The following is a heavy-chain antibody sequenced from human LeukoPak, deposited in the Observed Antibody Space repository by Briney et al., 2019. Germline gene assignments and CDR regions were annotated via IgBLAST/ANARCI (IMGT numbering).Heavy chain of an antibody. J-gene: IGHJ5*02. Sequence: PSETLSLTCTVSGGSISSSSYYWVWIRQPPGKGLEWIGSIYYSGTAYYNPSLKSRVTISIDTSKNQFSLRLNSMTAADTAVYYCARQSSSGWFHWFDPWGQGTLVTVSS. CDR1: GGSISSSSYY. V-gene: IGHV4-39*07. CDR3: ARQSSSGWFHWFDP. D-gene: IGHD6-19*01. CDR2: IYYSGTA.